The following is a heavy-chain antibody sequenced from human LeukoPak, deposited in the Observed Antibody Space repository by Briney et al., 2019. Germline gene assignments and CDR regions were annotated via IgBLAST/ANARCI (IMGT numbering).Heavy chain of an antibody. D-gene: IGHD3-22*01. Sequence: SETLSLTCTISGGSIGGDHWSWIRQAPGEGLEWIGYINPSGGTSYNPSLRGRVTISLNTPANQFSLRLTSVTAAHTAVYYCARAVTDTSLVDFWGQGTLVAVSS. J-gene: IGHJ4*02. CDR1: GGSIGGDH. V-gene: IGHV4-4*08. CDR2: INPSGGT. CDR3: ARAVTDTSLVDF.